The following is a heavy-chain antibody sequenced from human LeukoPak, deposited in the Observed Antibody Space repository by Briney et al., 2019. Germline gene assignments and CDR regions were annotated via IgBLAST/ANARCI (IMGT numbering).Heavy chain of an antibody. CDR2: IIPISGTA. J-gene: IGHJ6*02. V-gene: IGHV1-69*13. CDR1: GGTFSSYA. D-gene: IGHD6-25*01. CDR3: ARSSRGHFHYYYYGMDV. Sequence: SVKVSCKASGGTFSSYAISWVRQAPGQGLEWMGGIIPISGTANYAQKFQGRVTITADESTSTAYMELSSLRSEDTAVYYCARSSRGHFHYYYYGMDVWGQGTTVTVSS.